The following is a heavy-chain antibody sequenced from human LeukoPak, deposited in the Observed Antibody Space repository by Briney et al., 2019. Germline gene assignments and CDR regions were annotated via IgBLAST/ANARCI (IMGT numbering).Heavy chain of an antibody. CDR3: ASPSKLVISRGGFDI. V-gene: IGHV4-38-2*01. J-gene: IGHJ3*02. D-gene: IGHD3-22*01. Sequence: SETLSLTCAVSGYSISSGYYWGWIRQPPGKGLEWIGSIYHSGSTYYNPSLKNRITISGDTSKNQFSLKLSSVTAADTAVYYCASPSKLVISRGGFDIWGQGTMVTVSA. CDR2: IYHSGST. CDR1: GYSISSGYY.